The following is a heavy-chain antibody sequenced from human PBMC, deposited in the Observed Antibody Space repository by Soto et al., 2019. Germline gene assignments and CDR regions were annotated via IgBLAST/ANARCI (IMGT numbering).Heavy chain of an antibody. D-gene: IGHD6-25*01. V-gene: IGHV3-74*03. J-gene: IGHJ5*02. CDR1: GLACSRIW. Sequence: GGSPDLSCAASGLACSRIWMQCSGQPPGKGLEWFSRIKRDGNRTAYPNSVKGRFTISRDNSKKPLYLTMNSLSAKDRAIYYFAFLFCSGDRACHDPSAQRAPVIVSS. CDR3: AFLFCSGDRACHDP. CDR2: IKRDGNRT.